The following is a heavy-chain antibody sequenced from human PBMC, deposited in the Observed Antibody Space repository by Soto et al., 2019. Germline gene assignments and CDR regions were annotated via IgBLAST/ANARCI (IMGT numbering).Heavy chain of an antibody. CDR3: AGNSVTGWGPPDY. CDR2: IIPILGIA. D-gene: IGHD4-17*01. Sequence: QVQLVQSGAEVKKPGSSVNVSCKASGGTFSSYTISWVRQAPGQGLEWMGRIIPILGIANYAQKFQGRVTITADKATSTAYMELSSLRSEDTAGYYCAGNSVTGWGPPDYWGQGTLVTVSS. CDR1: GGTFSSYT. V-gene: IGHV1-69*02. J-gene: IGHJ4*02.